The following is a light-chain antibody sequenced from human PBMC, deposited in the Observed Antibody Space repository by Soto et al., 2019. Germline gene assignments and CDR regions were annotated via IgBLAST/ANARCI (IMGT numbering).Light chain of an antibody. CDR1: QSISRY. CDR3: QQFNSYSRT. Sequence: DIQMTQSPSSLSASVGDRVTITCRTSQSISRYLNLYQQKPGRAPKLLIYGASTLESGVPSRFSGSGSGTEFTLTITSLQPDDFATYYCQQFNSYSRTFGQGTKVDIK. V-gene: IGKV1-5*01. J-gene: IGKJ1*01. CDR2: GAS.